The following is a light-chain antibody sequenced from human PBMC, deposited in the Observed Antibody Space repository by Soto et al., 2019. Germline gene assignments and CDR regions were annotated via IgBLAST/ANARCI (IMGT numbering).Light chain of an antibody. CDR3: CSYAGSYSWV. J-gene: IGLJ3*02. CDR1: SSDVARYNY. V-gene: IGLV2-11*01. Sequence: QSALTQPRSVSGSPGQSVTISCTGTSSDVARYNYVSWYQQHPGKAPKLMIYDVSQRPSGVPDRFSGSKSANTASLTISGLQADDEGDYYCCSYAGSYSWVFGGGTKLTVL. CDR2: DVS.